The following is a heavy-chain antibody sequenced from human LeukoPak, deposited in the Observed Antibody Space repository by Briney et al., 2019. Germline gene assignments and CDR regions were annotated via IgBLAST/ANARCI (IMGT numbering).Heavy chain of an antibody. CDR3: VRVPQAGTGYAFDI. CDR2: IYYSGST. Sequence: PSETLSLTCTVSGGSISSGDYYWSWIRQPPGKGLEWIGYIYYSGSTYYNPSLKSRVTISVDTSKNQFSMKLSSVTAADTAVYYCVRVPQAGTGYAFDIWGQGTMVTVSS. J-gene: IGHJ3*02. V-gene: IGHV4-30-4*01. CDR1: GGSISSGDYY. D-gene: IGHD1-1*01.